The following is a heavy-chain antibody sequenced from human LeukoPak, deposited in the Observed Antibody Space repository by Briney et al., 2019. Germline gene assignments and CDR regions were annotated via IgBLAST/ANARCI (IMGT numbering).Heavy chain of an antibody. Sequence: EPGGSLRLSCAASGFTFSNNWMAWVRQAPGKGPELVAHIYHDGSHTGYVDSVKGRFTISRDNSKNSLYLQLNSLRAEDTAMYYCAKYLSRAFDCWGQGSLITVSS. CDR1: GFTFSNNW. J-gene: IGHJ4*02. D-gene: IGHD2/OR15-2a*01. CDR2: IYHDGSHT. V-gene: IGHV3-7*01. CDR3: AKYLSRAFDC.